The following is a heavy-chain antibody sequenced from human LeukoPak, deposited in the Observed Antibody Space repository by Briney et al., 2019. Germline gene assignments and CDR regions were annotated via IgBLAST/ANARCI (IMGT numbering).Heavy chain of an antibody. CDR3: ARESPSLFHFDC. V-gene: IGHV3-21*01. D-gene: IGHD6-6*01. J-gene: IGHJ4*02. CDR2: ISSSSSYI. Sequence: GGSLRLSCAASGFTFSSYSMNWVRQAPGKGLEWVSSISSSSSYIYYADSVKGRFTISRDNAKNSLYLQMNSLRAEDTAVYYCARESPSLFHFDCWGQGTLVTVSS. CDR1: GFTFSSYS.